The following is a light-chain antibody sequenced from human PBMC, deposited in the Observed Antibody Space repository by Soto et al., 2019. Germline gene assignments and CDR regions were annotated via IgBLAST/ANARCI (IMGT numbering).Light chain of an antibody. J-gene: IGLJ2*01. CDR3: QSHDSSLRLV. V-gene: IGLV1-40*01. CDR1: SSNIGGGYD. CDR2: GNS. Sequence: QSVLTQPPSGSGAPGQRGTIPCTGSSSNIGGGYDVHWYQQSPGTAPKLVIYGNSNRPSGVPDRFSGSKSGTSASLAITGLQAEGEADYYCQSHDSSLRLVFGGGTQLTVL.